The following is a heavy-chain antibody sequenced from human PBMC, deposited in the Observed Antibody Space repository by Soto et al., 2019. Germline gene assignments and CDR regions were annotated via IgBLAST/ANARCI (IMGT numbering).Heavy chain of an antibody. J-gene: IGHJ6*03. V-gene: IGHV1-2*02. CDR1: GYTFSDYY. CDR2: INPNSGRT. D-gene: IGHD5-12*01. Sequence: QVQLVQSGAEVKKPGASVTVSCKASGYTFSDYYLHWVRQAPRQGPEWMGWINPNSGRTKFAQNFKGRVTMTRDTSVRTAFMELNWLKSDDTAVYYCARESGGATATLDYYYFYMDVWGKGTTVTVSS. CDR3: ARESGGATATLDYYYFYMDV.